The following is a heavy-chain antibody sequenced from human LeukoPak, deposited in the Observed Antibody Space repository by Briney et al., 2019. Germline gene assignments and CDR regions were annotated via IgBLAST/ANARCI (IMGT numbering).Heavy chain of an antibody. D-gene: IGHD6-19*01. CDR3: AREGQWHQDGDAFDI. Sequence: GGSLRLSCAASGFTFSRYSMNWVRQAPGKGLEWVSSISSSSSYIYYADSVKGRFTISRDNTKNSLYLQMNSLRAEDTAVYYCAREGQWHQDGDAFDIWGQGTMVTVSS. J-gene: IGHJ3*02. CDR2: ISSSSSYI. V-gene: IGHV3-21*01. CDR1: GFTFSRYS.